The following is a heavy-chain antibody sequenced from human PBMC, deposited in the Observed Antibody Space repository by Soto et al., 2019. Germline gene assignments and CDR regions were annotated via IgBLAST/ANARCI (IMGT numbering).Heavy chain of an antibody. V-gene: IGHV3-21*01. CDR3: ARVHLVAGSAFYCAMDV. D-gene: IGHD6-6*01. J-gene: IGHJ6*02. CDR1: GFSLTSSR. Sequence: VGSLRLSCVASGFSLTSSRMNWVRQAPGKGLEWVASISGSGKDTFYRHSVKGRFAISRDSAGTSLFLRMDSVKVEDTAVYHCARVHLVAGSAFYCAMDVWGPGTAVTVSS. CDR2: ISGSGKDT.